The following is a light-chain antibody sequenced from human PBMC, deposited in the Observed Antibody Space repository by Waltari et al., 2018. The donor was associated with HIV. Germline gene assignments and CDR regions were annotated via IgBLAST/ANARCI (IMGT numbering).Light chain of an antibody. CDR2: ETT. CDR3: QSADTSPSKAI. Sequence: SYDLTQSPSVSVSPAQTARHACFGKPVSNQDVTSYQWKPGQAPVMVIYETTKRSSRMSGRFSASRSGTTATLTITGVRTEDEADYFCQSADTSPSKAIFGGGTK. J-gene: IGLJ2*01. CDR1: PVSNQD. V-gene: IGLV3-25*03.